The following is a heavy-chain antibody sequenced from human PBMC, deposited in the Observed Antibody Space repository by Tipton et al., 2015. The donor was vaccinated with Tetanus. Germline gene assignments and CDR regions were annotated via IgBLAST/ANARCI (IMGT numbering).Heavy chain of an antibody. J-gene: IGHJ4*02. V-gene: IGHV3-23*01. CDR2: ISDSGDEL. D-gene: IGHD3/OR15-3a*01. CDR3: ARPPPDYRRTWTTYYFDF. CDR1: GFTLSNLW. Sequence: SLRLSCAASGFTLSNLWMRWVRQAPGKGLEWVSGISDSGDELFYADSVKGRFTVSRDNSRSTLFLQMNSLRAEDTAIYFCARPPPDYRRTWTTYYFDFWGQGTVVTVSS.